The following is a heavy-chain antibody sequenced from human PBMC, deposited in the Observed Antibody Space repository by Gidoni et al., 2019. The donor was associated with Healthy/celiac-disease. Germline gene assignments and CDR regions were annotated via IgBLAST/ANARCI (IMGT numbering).Heavy chain of an antibody. V-gene: IGHV4-34*01. CDR1: GGSFSAYY. D-gene: IGHD3-22*01. CDR2: INHSGST. J-gene: IGHJ3*02. Sequence: QVQLQQWGAGLLKPSETLSLTCAVYGGSFSAYYWSWIRQPPGKGLEWIGEINHSGSTNYNPSLKRRVTISVDTSKNQFSLKLSSVTAADTAVYYCARVAVDYYDSSGSRDDAFDIWGQGTMVTVSS. CDR3: ARVAVDYYDSSGSRDDAFDI.